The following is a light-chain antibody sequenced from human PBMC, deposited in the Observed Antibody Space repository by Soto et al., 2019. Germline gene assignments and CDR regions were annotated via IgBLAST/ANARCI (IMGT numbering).Light chain of an antibody. Sequence: DIQMTQSPSSVSASVGDRVTIACRASQAIVVWLAWYQQKPGKAPNLLIYAASHLHSGVPSRFSGSGSGTDFTLPISSLQPEDFATYFCQQANTFPFTFGPGTKVDIK. V-gene: IGKV1-12*01. J-gene: IGKJ3*01. CDR2: AAS. CDR3: QQANTFPFT. CDR1: QAIVVW.